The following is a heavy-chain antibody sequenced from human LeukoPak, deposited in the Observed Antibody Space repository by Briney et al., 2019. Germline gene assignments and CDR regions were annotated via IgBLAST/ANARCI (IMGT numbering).Heavy chain of an antibody. CDR2: INPNSGGT. J-gene: IGHJ4*02. Sequence: ASVKVSCKASGYTFTSYYMHWVRQAPGQGLEWMGWINPNSGGTNYAQKFQGRVTMTRDTSISTAYMELSRLRSDDTAVYYCARIPVAGNLIDYWGQGTLVTVSS. CDR1: GYTFTSYY. V-gene: IGHV1-2*02. CDR3: ARIPVAGNLIDY. D-gene: IGHD6-19*01.